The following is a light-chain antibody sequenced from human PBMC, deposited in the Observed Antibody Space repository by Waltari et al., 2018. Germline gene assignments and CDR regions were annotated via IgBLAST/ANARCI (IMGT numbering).Light chain of an antibody. V-gene: IGKV3-15*01. CDR1: QSVSSN. CDR2: GAS. Sequence: IVMTQSPATLSVSPGERATLPCRASQSVSSNLAWYQQKPGQAPRLLIYGASTRATGIPARFIGSRSGTEFTLTISSLQSEDLALYYCQQYNNGPPMTFGQGTRLEIK. CDR3: QQYNNGPPMT. J-gene: IGKJ5*01.